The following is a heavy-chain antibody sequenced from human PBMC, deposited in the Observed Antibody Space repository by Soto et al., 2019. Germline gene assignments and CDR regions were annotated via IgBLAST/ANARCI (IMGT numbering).Heavy chain of an antibody. Sequence: PGGSLRLSCAASGFTFSDYYMGWVRQAPGKGLEWISYITSSATTIYYADSVKGRFYISRDNTKNSRYLEMNSLRAEDTAMYFWASGHLSHTYFDYGGPGALVTASS. CDR1: GFTFSDYY. V-gene: IGHV3-11*01. CDR2: ITSSATTI. J-gene: IGHJ4*02. D-gene: IGHD2-8*02. CDR3: ASGHLSHTYFDY.